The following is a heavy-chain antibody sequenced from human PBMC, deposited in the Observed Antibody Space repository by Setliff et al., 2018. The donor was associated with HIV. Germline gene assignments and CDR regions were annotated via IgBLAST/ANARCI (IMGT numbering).Heavy chain of an antibody. J-gene: IGHJ4*02. D-gene: IGHD4-4*01. CDR1: GFTFSNYE. V-gene: IGHV3-48*03. CDR3: AKTQTVITVYGPFDS. CDR2: ISSSGTTI. Sequence: GGSLRLSCAASGFTFSNYEMNWVRQAPGKGLEWVSYISSSGTTIYYADSVKGRFTVARDNSNNTVYLQMNSLRAEDTAMYYCAKTQTVITVYGPFDSWGQGTPVTVSS.